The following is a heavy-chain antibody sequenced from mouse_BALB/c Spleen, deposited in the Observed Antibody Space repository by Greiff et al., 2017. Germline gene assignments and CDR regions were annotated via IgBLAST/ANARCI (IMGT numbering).Heavy chain of an antibody. D-gene: IGHD2-4*01. CDR3: ARDDYGAY. CDR2: IYPGDGDT. CDR1: GYAFSSSW. Sequence: QVQLQQSGPELVKPGASVKISCKASGYAFSSSWMNWVKQRPGQGLEWIGRIYPGDGDTNYNGKFKGKATLTADKSSSTAYMQLSSLTSVDSAVYFCARDDYGAYWGQGTLVTVSA. J-gene: IGHJ3*01. V-gene: IGHV1-82*01.